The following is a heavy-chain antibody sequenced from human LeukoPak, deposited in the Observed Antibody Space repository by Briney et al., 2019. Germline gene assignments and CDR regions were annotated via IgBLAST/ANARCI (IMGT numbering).Heavy chain of an antibody. CDR1: GGTFSSYA. CDR2: IIPIFGTA. V-gene: IGHV1-69*06. CDR3: ARAWLRDCSGGSCYYFDY. J-gene: IGHJ4*02. D-gene: IGHD2-15*01. Sequence: GASVKVSCKASGGTFSSYAISWVRQAPGQGLEWMGEIIPIFGTANYAQKFQGRVTITADKFTSTAYMELSSLRSEDTAVYYCARAWLRDCSGGSCYYFDYWGQGTLVTVSS.